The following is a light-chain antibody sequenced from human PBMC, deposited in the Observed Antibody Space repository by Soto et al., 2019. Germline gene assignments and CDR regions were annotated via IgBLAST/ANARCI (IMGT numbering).Light chain of an antibody. CDR1: SSDVGAYIF. V-gene: IGLV2-8*01. Sequence: QSALTQPPSASGSPGQSVTISCTGTSSDVGAYIFVSWYQQHPGKAPKLMVYDVNRRPPGVPDLFFGSKSGNTASLTVSGLQAEDEADYYCVSFAGGTYVFGTGTKLTVL. CDR3: VSFAGGTYV. J-gene: IGLJ1*01. CDR2: DVN.